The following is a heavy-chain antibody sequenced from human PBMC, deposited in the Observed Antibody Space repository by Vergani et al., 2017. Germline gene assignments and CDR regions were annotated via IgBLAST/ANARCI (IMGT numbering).Heavy chain of an antibody. J-gene: IGHJ6*02. CDR2: IYYSGST. Sequence: QLQLQESGPGLVKPSATLSLTCSVSGASIRSSNYYWGWIRQPPGKGLEWIASIYYSGSTYYNPSLKSRVTISVDTSKNQFSLKLSSVTAADTAVYYCARDGGNTVATATPPHAMDVWGQGTTVTVSS. CDR1: GASIRSSNYY. D-gene: IGHD2-21*02. V-gene: IGHV4-39*02. CDR3: ARDGGNTVATATPPHAMDV.